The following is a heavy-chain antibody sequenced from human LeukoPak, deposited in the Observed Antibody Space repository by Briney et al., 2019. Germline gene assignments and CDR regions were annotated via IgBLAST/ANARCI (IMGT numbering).Heavy chain of an antibody. Sequence: SETLSLTCTVSGGSISSYYWSWIRQPPGKGLEWIGYIYYSGSTNYNPSLKSRVTISVDTSKNQFSLKLSSVTAADTAVYYCARDPMTDASDIWGQGTMVTVSS. J-gene: IGHJ3*02. V-gene: IGHV4-59*01. CDR3: ARDPMTDASDI. D-gene: IGHD3-22*01. CDR2: IYYSGST. CDR1: GGSISSYY.